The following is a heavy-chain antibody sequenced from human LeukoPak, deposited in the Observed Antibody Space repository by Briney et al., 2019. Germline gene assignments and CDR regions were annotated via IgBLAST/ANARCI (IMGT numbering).Heavy chain of an antibody. D-gene: IGHD3-3*01. CDR2: VSAYADDT. J-gene: IGHJ4*02. V-gene: IGHV1-18*01. CDR3: ARGVLRFLEWLSQGENYFDY. CDR1: GYTFISYG. Sequence: ASVKVSCKASGYTFISYGISWVRQAPGQGLEWMGWVSAYADDTNYVQKFQGRVTITTDESTSTAYMELSSLRSEDTAVYYCARGVLRFLEWLSQGENYFDYWGQGTLVTVSS.